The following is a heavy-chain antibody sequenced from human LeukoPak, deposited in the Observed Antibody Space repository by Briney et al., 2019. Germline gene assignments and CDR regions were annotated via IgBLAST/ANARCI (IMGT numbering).Heavy chain of an antibody. V-gene: IGHV3-23*01. CDR3: AKDGGYGSGSYYPDY. CDR1: GFTFSSYA. Sequence: PGGSLRLSCAASGFTFSSYAMNWVRQAPGKGLEGCSSISGGAGGAAYADSVKGRLTMSRDNSKNTLYLQMNSLRAEETAVYYCAKDGGYGSGSYYPDYWGQGTLVTVSS. CDR2: ISGGAGGA. D-gene: IGHD3-10*01. J-gene: IGHJ4*02.